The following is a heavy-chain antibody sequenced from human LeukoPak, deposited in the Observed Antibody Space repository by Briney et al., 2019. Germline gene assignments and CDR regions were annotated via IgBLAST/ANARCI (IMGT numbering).Heavy chain of an antibody. CDR1: GFIFSSYT. Sequence: GGSLRLSCAASGFIFSSYTMNWVRQAPGKGLEWVSYIGSSSSTIYYADSVKGRFTISRDNAKNSLYLQTNSLRAEDTAVYYCARDHHRRHYDSQARDTFDIWGQGTMVTVSS. J-gene: IGHJ3*02. CDR3: ARDHHRRHYDSQARDTFDI. CDR2: IGSSSSTI. D-gene: IGHD3-22*01. V-gene: IGHV3-48*01.